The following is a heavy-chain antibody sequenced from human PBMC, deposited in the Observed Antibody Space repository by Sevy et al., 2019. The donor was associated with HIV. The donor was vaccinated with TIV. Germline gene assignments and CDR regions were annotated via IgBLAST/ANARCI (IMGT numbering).Heavy chain of an antibody. D-gene: IGHD3-10*01. Sequence: GESLKISCAASAFTFSSYAMHWVRQAPGKGLEWVAVISYDGNDKDYADSVKGRFTISRDNSKNTLYLQMNSLRIEETTVYYCARAQGVLLWFGEFPLWGPGTLVTVSS. CDR2: ISYDGNDK. CDR1: AFTFSSYA. J-gene: IGHJ4*02. V-gene: IGHV3-30*04. CDR3: ARAQGVLLWFGEFPL.